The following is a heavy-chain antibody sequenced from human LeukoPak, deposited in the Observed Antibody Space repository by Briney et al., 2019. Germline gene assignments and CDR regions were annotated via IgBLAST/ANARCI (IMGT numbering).Heavy chain of an antibody. D-gene: IGHD5/OR15-5a*01. CDR3: ATSDTVSTYNWFDP. CDR1: GGSISSSSYY. J-gene: IGHJ5*02. CDR2: ISYSGST. V-gene: IGHV4-39*01. Sequence: SETLSLTCTVSGGSISSSSYYWGWIRQPPGKGLECIGSISYSGSTYYYPSLKSRVTISIDTSKNQFSLNLSSLTAADTAVYYCATSDTVSTYNWFDPWGQGTLVTV.